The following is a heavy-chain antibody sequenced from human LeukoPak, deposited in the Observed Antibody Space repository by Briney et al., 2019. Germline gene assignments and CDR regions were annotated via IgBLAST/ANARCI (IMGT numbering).Heavy chain of an antibody. CDR3: ARMGLLWFGESYYFDY. J-gene: IGHJ4*02. CDR2: VYTSGST. CDR1: GGSISSGSYY. V-gene: IGHV4-61*02. D-gene: IGHD3-10*01. Sequence: SQTLSLTCTVSGGSISSGSYYWSWIRQPAGKGLEWIGRVYTSGSTNYNPSLKSRVTISVDTSKNQFSLKLRSVTAADTAVYYCARMGLLWFGESYYFDYWGQGTLVTVSS.